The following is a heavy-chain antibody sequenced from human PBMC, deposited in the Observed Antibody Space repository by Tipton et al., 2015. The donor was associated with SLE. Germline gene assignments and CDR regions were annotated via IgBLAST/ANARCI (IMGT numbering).Heavy chain of an antibody. V-gene: IGHV4-34*01. CDR2: INHIGST. CDR1: GGSFRGYY. CDR3: ARGAFKYGLLYGDYPRYFDY. Sequence: TLSLTCAVYGGSFRGYYWSWIRQPPGKGLEWIGEINHIGSTNYNPSLKSRVTISVDTSKNQFSLKLSSVTAADTAVYYCARGAFKYGLLYGDYPRYFDYWGQGTLATVSS. J-gene: IGHJ4*02. D-gene: IGHD4-17*01.